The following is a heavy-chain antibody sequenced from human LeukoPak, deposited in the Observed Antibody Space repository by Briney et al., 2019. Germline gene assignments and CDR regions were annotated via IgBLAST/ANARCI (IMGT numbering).Heavy chain of an antibody. CDR3: ARRIDVLRYFDWFHEGLDAFDI. CDR2: IYTSGST. D-gene: IGHD3-9*01. V-gene: IGHV4-4*07. J-gene: IGHJ3*02. Sequence: SETLSLTCTVSGGSISSYYWSWIRQPAGKGLEWIGRIYTSGSTYYNPSLKSRVTISVDTSKNQFSLKLSSVTAADTAVYYCARRIDVLRYFDWFHEGLDAFDIWGQGTMVTVSS. CDR1: GGSISSYY.